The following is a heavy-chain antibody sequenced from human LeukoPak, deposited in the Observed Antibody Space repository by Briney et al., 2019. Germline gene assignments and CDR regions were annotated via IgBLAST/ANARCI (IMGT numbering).Heavy chain of an antibody. V-gene: IGHV1-24*01. CDR1: GYTLTELS. Sequence: GASVKVSCKVSGYTLTELSMHWVRQAPGKGLEWMGGFDPEDGETIYAQKFQGRVTMTEDTSTDTAYMELSSLRSEDTAVYYCATAGYCSGGSCSDDFDYWGQGTLVTVSS. J-gene: IGHJ4*02. D-gene: IGHD2-15*01. CDR3: ATAGYCSGGSCSDDFDY. CDR2: FDPEDGET.